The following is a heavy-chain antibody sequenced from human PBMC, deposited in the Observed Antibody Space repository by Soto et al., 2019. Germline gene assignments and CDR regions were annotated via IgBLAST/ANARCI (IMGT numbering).Heavy chain of an antibody. CDR3: ARDLNGGYYDSSGYSKPYYFDY. CDR2: INSDGSST. CDR1: GFTFSSYW. J-gene: IGHJ4*02. Sequence: GGSLRLSCAASGFTFSSYWMHWVRQAPGKGLVWVSRINSDGSSTSYADSVKGRFTISRDNAKNTLYLQMNSLRAEDTAVYYCARDLNGGYYDSSGYSKPYYFDYWGQGTLVTVSS. D-gene: IGHD3-22*01. V-gene: IGHV3-74*01.